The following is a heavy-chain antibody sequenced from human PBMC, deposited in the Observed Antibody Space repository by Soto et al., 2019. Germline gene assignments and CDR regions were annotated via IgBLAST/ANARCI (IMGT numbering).Heavy chain of an antibody. CDR3: ARPGKATRVFDY. V-gene: IGHV4-34*01. D-gene: IGHD3-10*01. J-gene: IGHJ4*02. CDR2: INHSGST. Sequence: QVQLQQWGAGLLKPSETLSLTCAVYGGSFSDYYWSWIRQPPGKGLEWIGEINHSGSTNYNPSLKSRVTISVDTSKNQVSLKLSSVTAADTAVYYCARPGKATRVFDYWGQGTLVTVSS. CDR1: GGSFSDYY.